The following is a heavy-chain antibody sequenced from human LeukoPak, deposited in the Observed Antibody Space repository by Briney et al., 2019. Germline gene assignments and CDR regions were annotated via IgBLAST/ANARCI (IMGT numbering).Heavy chain of an antibody. Sequence: PSETLSLTCTVSGDSISSGGYFWTWIRQPAGEGLEWIGRMYTDGGLSYNPSLKSRVAISMDTSKNQFSLKLTSMSAADTAVYYCARDRGFTVARGVPSWFDPWGQGTLVTVSS. CDR1: GDSISSGGYF. D-gene: IGHD3-10*01. J-gene: IGHJ5*02. CDR2: MYTDGGL. CDR3: ARDRGFTVARGVPSWFDP. V-gene: IGHV4-61*02.